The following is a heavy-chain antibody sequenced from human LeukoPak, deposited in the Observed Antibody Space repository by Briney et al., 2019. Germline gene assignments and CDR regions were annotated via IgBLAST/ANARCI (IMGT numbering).Heavy chain of an antibody. D-gene: IGHD2-2*01. V-gene: IGHV1-2*02. CDR3: ARYIVVVPAAIEAYNWFDP. CDR2: INPNSGGT. CDR1: GYTFTGYY. Sequence: ASVKVSCKASGYTFTGYYMHWVRQAPGQGLEGMGWINPNSGGTNYAQKFQGRVTMTRDTSISTAYMELSRLRSDDTAVYYCARYIVVVPAAIEAYNWFDPWGQGTLVTVSS. J-gene: IGHJ5*02.